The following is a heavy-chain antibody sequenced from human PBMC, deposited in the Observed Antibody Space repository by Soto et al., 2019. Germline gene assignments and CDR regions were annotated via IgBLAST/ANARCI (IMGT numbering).Heavy chain of an antibody. CDR1: GFTFSSYA. CDR2: ISGSGGST. Sequence: GGSLRLSCAASGFTFSSYAMSWVRQAPGKGLEWVSAISGSGGSTYYADSVKGRFTISRDNSKNTLYLQMNSLRAEDTAVYYCAKDMAGAVTMIVVVNPFDYWGQGTLVTVSS. V-gene: IGHV3-23*01. D-gene: IGHD3-22*01. J-gene: IGHJ4*02. CDR3: AKDMAGAVTMIVVVNPFDY.